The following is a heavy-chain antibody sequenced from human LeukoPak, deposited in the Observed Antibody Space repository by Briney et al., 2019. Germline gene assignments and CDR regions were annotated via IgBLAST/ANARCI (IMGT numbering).Heavy chain of an antibody. CDR2: ISYDGSNK. CDR1: GFTFSSYA. J-gene: IGHJ4*02. Sequence: GGSLRLSCAASGFTFSSYAMHWVRQAPGKGLEWVAVISYDGSNKYYADSVKGRFTISRDNSKNPLYLQMNSLRAEDTAVYYCAKVSFGEPTLIFDYWGQGTLVTVSS. V-gene: IGHV3-30-3*01. D-gene: IGHD3-10*01. CDR3: AKVSFGEPTLIFDY.